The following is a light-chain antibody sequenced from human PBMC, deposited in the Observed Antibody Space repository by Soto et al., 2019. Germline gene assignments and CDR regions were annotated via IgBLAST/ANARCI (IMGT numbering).Light chain of an antibody. V-gene: IGLV9-49*01. CDR3: GADHGSGSNFVV. CDR2: VGTGGIVG. J-gene: IGLJ2*01. Sequence: QTAVTQPPSASASLGASVTLTCTLSSGYSNYKVDWYQQRPGKGPRFVMRVGTGGIVGSKGDGIPDRFSVLGSGLNRYLTIKNIQEEDESDYHCGADHGSGSNFVVFGGGTKLTVL. CDR1: SGYSNYK.